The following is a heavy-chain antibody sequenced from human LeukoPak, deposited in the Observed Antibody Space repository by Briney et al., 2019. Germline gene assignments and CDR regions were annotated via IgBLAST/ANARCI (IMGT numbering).Heavy chain of an antibody. V-gene: IGHV1-18*01. D-gene: IGHD3-22*01. CDR1: GYTFITYG. CDR2: ISPYNDNT. CDR3: ARVAFDGSGYYPRWTGY. Sequence: ASVKVSCKTSGYTFITYGIAWVRQAPGQGLEWMGWISPYNDNTNYAQNLQGRVTVTTDTSTSTAYMELRSLRSDDTAVYYCARVAFDGSGYYPRWTGYWGQGTLVTVSS. J-gene: IGHJ4*02.